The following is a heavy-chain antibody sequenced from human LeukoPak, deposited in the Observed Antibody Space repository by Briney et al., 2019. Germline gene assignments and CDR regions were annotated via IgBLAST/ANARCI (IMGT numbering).Heavy chain of an antibody. CDR1: GFTFRNYG. V-gene: IGHV3-33*01. Sequence: PGRSLRLSCEASGFTFRNYGMHWVRQAPGKGLDWVGVIWFDGSNRYYADSVKGRFTISRDNAKNSLYLQMNSLRAEDTAVYYCARDPGYSSSWYGDDFDYWGQGTLVTVSS. CDR3: ARDPGYSSSWYGDDFDY. CDR2: IWFDGSNR. D-gene: IGHD6-13*01. J-gene: IGHJ4*02.